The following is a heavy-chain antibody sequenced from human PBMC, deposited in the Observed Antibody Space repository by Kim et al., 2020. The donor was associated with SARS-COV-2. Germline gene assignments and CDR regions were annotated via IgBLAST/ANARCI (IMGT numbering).Heavy chain of an antibody. J-gene: IGHJ6*02. CDR3: AREGLYFDKVAPDSPRPKRALFSGMDA. V-gene: IGHV3-21*01. CDR1: GFTFSSYT. CDR2: ISSGSTYI. D-gene: IGHD3-9*01. Sequence: GGSLRLSCAASGFTFSSYTMNWVRQAPGKGLEWVSSISSGSTYINYATSLKGRITVSRDDAKNSLFLQLDSLTDEDTARYYCAREGLYFDKVAPDSPRPKRALFSGMDAGGQGTTVTVSS.